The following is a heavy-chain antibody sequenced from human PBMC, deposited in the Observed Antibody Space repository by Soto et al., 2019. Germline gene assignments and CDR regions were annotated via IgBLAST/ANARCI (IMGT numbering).Heavy chain of an antibody. Sequence: ASVKVSCKTSGYTFTSYAMHWVRQAPGQRLEWMGWINAGNGNTKYSQKFQGRVTITRDTSASTAYMELSSLRSEDTAVYYCWVYYYDSSGYADAFDIWGQGTMVTVSS. CDR1: GYTFTSYA. CDR3: WVYYYDSSGYADAFDI. CDR2: INAGNGNT. J-gene: IGHJ3*02. D-gene: IGHD3-22*01. V-gene: IGHV1-3*01.